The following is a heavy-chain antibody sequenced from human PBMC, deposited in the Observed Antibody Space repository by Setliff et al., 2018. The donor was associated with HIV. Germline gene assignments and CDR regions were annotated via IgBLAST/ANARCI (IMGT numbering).Heavy chain of an antibody. Sequence: SETLSLTCTVSGDSINSGTYYWSWIRQPDGKGLEWIWRLHLSGDTNYNPSLKSRITMSIDTSKNQFTLKLRSVTDADTAVYYCARQPLYNDYDWRSYYFDYWGQGSLVTVSS. D-gene: IGHD5-12*01. CDR1: GDSINSGTYY. J-gene: IGHJ4*02. CDR2: LHLSGDT. V-gene: IGHV4-61*02. CDR3: ARQPLYNDYDWRSYYFDY.